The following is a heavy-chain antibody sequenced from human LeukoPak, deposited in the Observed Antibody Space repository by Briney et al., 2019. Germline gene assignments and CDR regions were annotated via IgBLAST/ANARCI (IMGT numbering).Heavy chain of an antibody. Sequence: GGSLRLSCVASGFRFSDSVMSWVRQPPGKGLEWVSAVSGDGAVTYYAASVRGRFTISRDNSKNTVYLQMNSLRAEDTATYYCAKVGYCTNNCFRTHDYWGQGALVAVSS. J-gene: IGHJ4*02. V-gene: IGHV3-23*01. D-gene: IGHD2-8*01. CDR2: VSGDGAVT. CDR1: GFRFSDSV. CDR3: AKVGYCTNNCFRTHDY.